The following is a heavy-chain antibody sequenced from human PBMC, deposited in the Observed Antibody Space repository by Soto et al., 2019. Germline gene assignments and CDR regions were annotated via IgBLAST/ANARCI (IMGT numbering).Heavy chain of an antibody. CDR1: GFSFRNYG. CDR2: ISYDGSNK. D-gene: IGHD4-17*01. V-gene: IGHV3-33*05. J-gene: IGHJ4*02. CDR3: AAGADFGDY. Sequence: QVQVVESGGGVVQPGRSLRLSCATSGFSFRNYGMQWVRQAPGKGLEWVGGISYDGSNKYYADSVKGRFTISRDNSKNTLYLEMSSVRDEDTAVYYCAAGADFGDYWGQGTLVTVSS.